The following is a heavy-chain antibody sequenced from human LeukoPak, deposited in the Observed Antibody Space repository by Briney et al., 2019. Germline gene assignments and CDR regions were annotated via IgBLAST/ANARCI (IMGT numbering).Heavy chain of an antibody. D-gene: IGHD3-22*01. Sequence: GGSLRLSCAASGFTFSSYNMNWVRQSPGKGLKWVSSISSSSSYIYYADSVKGRFTISRDNAKNSLYLQMNSLRAEDTAVYYCARGGAVVAKDVDAFDIWGQGTMVTVSS. CDR2: ISSSSSYI. V-gene: IGHV3-21*01. CDR3: ARGGAVVAKDVDAFDI. CDR1: GFTFSSYN. J-gene: IGHJ3*02.